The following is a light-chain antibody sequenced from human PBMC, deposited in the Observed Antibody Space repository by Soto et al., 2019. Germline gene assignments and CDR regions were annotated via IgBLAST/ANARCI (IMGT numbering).Light chain of an antibody. Sequence: QAVVTQSPSASASLGASVKLTCTLSSGHSNYAIAWHQQQPEKGPRFLMRLNNDGSHSKGDGIPDRFSGSSSGAERYLTISSLQSEDEADYYCQTWDTGIVIFGGGTKLTVL. CDR3: QTWDTGIVI. J-gene: IGLJ2*01. V-gene: IGLV4-69*01. CDR2: LNNDGSH. CDR1: SGHSNYA.